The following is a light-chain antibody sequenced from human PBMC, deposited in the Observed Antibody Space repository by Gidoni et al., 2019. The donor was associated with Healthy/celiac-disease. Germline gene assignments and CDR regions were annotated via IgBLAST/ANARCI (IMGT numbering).Light chain of an antibody. CDR1: QGISSY. CDR2: AAS. Sequence: AIRMTQSPSSFPASTGDRVTITCRPSQGISSYLAWYQQKPGKTPKLLIYAASTLQSGVPSRFSGSGSVTDFTLTISCLQSEDFATYYCQQYYSYPITFGQGTRLEIK. J-gene: IGKJ5*01. CDR3: QQYYSYPIT. V-gene: IGKV1-8*01.